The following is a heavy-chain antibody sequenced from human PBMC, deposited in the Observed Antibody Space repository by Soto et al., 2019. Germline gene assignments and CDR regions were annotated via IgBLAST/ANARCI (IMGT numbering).Heavy chain of an antibody. D-gene: IGHD3-10*01. CDR3: GRGSPGSGTYHSEDY. Sequence: GASVKVSCKASGGTFSSYAISWVRQAPGQGLEWMGGIIPDNGTTNYAQKFQGRVTITTDESTSTAYMELSSLRSDDTAVYHCGRGSPGSGTYHSEDYWGQGILVTVS. CDR2: IIPDNGTT. J-gene: IGHJ4*02. CDR1: GGTFSSYA. V-gene: IGHV1-69*05.